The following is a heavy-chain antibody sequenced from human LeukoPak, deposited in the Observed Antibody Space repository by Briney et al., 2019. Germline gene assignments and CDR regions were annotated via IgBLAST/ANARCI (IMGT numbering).Heavy chain of an antibody. J-gene: IGHJ4*02. Sequence: RASVKVSCKASGGTFSSYAISWVRQAPGQGLEWMGGIIPIFGTANYAQKFQGRVTTTADESTSTAYMELSSLRSEDTAVYYCARVAGHYLTNYFDYWGQGTLVTVSS. CDR1: GGTFSSYA. CDR3: ARVAGHYLTNYFDY. D-gene: IGHD1-26*01. V-gene: IGHV1-69*13. CDR2: IIPIFGTA.